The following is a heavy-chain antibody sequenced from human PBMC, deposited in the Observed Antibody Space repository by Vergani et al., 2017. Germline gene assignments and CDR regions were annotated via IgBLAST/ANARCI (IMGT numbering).Heavy chain of an antibody. V-gene: IGHV4-59*08. CDR3: ARLSTNGFDN. CDR2: IYYSGST. J-gene: IGHJ5*02. Sequence: QVQLQESGPGLVKPSETLSLTCTVSGGSISSYYWSWIRQPPGKGLEWIGYIYYSGSTNYNPSLKRRVTISVDTSKNQFSLKLSSVTAADTAVYYCARLSTNGFDNWGQGTLVTVSS. CDR1: GGSISSYY.